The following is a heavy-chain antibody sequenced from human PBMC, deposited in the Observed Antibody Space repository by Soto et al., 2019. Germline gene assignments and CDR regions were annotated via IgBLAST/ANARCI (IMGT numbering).Heavy chain of an antibody. CDR3: ASDSYYYDSSGYRNFDY. D-gene: IGHD3-22*01. CDR2: IIPIFGTA. CDR1: GGTFSSYA. V-gene: IGHV1-69*13. J-gene: IGHJ4*02. Sequence: SVKVSCKASGGTFSSYAISWVRQAPGQGLEWMGGIIPIFGTANYAQKFQGRVTITADESTSTAYMELSSLRSEDTAVYYCASDSYYYDSSGYRNFDYCGQGTLVTVSS.